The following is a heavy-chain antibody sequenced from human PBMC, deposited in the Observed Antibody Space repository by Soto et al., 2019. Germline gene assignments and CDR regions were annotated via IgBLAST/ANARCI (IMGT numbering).Heavy chain of an antibody. J-gene: IGHJ4*02. V-gene: IGHV3-23*01. CDR2: ISGSGAST. Sequence: EVQLLESGGGLVQPGGSLRLSCAASGFTFSNYAMNWVRQAPGKGLEWVSVISGSGASTYYADSVKGRFTISRDNSKNTLYLQMNSLRAEDTAVYYCAKDYCADTSCTFDHWGQGTLVTVSS. D-gene: IGHD2-2*01. CDR1: GFTFSNYA. CDR3: AKDYCADTSCTFDH.